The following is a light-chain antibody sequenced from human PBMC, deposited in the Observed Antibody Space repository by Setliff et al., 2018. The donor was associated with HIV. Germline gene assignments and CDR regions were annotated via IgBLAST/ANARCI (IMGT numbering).Light chain of an antibody. CDR3: SSYTSSSTLNV. CDR1: SSDVGGYNF. J-gene: IGLJ1*01. Sequence: ALTQPASVSWSPGQSITISCTGTSSDVGGYNFVSWYQHHPGKAPILMIYDVSTRPSGVSNRFSGSKSDNTASLTISGLQAEDEADYYCSSYTSSSTLNVFGTGTKVTVL. CDR2: DVS. V-gene: IGLV2-14*03.